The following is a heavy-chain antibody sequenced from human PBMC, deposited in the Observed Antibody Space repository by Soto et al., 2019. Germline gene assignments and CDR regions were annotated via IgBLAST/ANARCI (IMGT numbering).Heavy chain of an antibody. J-gene: IGHJ4*02. CDR1: GFTFSTYA. D-gene: IGHD5-18*01. V-gene: IGHV3-64D*08. CDR2: VNNNGGGT. CDR3: VRDLWTQLGHFDY. Sequence: PGGSLRLSCSASGFTFSTYAMHWVRQAPGKGLEYVSSVNNNGGGTYYADSVKGRFAISRDNSKNTLYLQMSSLRAEDTAVYYCVRDLWTQLGHFDYWGQGTLVTVSS.